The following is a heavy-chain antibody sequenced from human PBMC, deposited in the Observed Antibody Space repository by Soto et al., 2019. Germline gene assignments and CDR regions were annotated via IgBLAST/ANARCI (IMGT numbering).Heavy chain of an antibody. Sequence: GGSLRLSCAASGFTFSSHATSWVRQAPGKGLEWVSAISGSGGSTYYADSVKGRFTISRDNSKNTLYLQMNSLRAEDTAVYYCAKDGDDYGDYSHFQHWGQGTLVTVSS. D-gene: IGHD4-17*01. V-gene: IGHV3-23*01. J-gene: IGHJ1*01. CDR1: GFTFSSHA. CDR3: AKDGDDYGDYSHFQH. CDR2: ISGSGGST.